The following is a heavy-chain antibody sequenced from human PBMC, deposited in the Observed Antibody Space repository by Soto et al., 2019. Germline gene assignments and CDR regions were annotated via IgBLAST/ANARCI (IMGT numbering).Heavy chain of an antibody. V-gene: IGHV4-39*01. J-gene: IGHJ4*02. D-gene: IGHD6-6*01. CDR2: IYYSGST. CDR3: APLPRYSSSTD. CDR1: GGSISSSSYY. Sequence: SETLSLTCTVSGGSISSSSYYWGWIRQPPGKGLEWIGSIYYSGSTYYNPSLKSRVTISVDTSKNQFSLKLSSVTAADTAVDYCAPLPRYSSSTDWGRVTLVIVSS.